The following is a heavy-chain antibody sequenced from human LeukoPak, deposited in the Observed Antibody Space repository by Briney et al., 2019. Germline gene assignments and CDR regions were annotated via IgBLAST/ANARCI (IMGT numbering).Heavy chain of an antibody. D-gene: IGHD6-19*01. J-gene: IGHJ2*01. Sequence: GGSLRLSCAASGFTFSSYDMHWVRQAPGKGLEWVSGISTAGETNYPGSVKGRFTISRENAKNSVYLQMNSLRAGDTAVYCARGIAVAGTWYFDLWGRGTLVTVSS. V-gene: IGHV3-13*01. CDR1: GFTFSSYD. CDR3: ARGIAVAGTWYFDL. CDR2: ISTAGET.